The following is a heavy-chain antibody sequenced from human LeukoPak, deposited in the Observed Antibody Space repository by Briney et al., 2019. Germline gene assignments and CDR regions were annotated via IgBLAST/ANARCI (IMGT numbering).Heavy chain of an antibody. CDR2: IYYSGST. J-gene: IGHJ5*02. Sequence: PSETLSLTCTVSGGSISSSSYYWGWIRQPPGKGLEWTGSIYYSGSTYYNPSLKSRVTISVDTSKNQFSLKLSSVTAADTAVYYCAGVVPAARPPNWFDPWGQGTLVTVSS. CDR1: GGSISSSSYY. CDR3: AGVVPAARPPNWFDP. V-gene: IGHV4-39*07. D-gene: IGHD2-2*01.